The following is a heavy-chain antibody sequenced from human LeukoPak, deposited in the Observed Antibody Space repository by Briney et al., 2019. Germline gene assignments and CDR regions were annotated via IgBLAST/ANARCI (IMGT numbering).Heavy chain of an antibody. CDR3: VTFYDTY. D-gene: IGHD2/OR15-2a*01. CDR1: GTYW. V-gene: IGHV3-74*01. Sequence: PGGSLRLSCAASGTYWMHWVRQAPGKGLVWVSHSNGDGCWTGYANYVKGRYTSSKEQAKKTTSLHMNNLRAADMAVYDCVTFYDTYWGRGTLVTVSS. CDR2: SNGDGCWT. J-gene: IGHJ4*02.